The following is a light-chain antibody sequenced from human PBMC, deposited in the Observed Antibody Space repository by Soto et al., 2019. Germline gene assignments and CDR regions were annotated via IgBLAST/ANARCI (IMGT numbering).Light chain of an antibody. Sequence: AIQMTQSPSSLSASVGDRVTIICRASQDIRNDLGWYQQKPGNAPKLLISVASNLQSGVPSRFGGSGSGTEYTLTITSLQPEDFATYYCQQSYTTGFGQGTKVDIK. CDR3: QQSYTTG. J-gene: IGKJ1*01. V-gene: IGKV1-6*01. CDR1: QDIRND. CDR2: VAS.